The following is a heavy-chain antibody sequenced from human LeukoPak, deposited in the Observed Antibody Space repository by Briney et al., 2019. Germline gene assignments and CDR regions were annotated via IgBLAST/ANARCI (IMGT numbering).Heavy chain of an antibody. CDR2: ISSSSSTV. CDR1: GFTFNTYS. D-gene: IGHD6-13*01. Sequence: PGGSLRLSCAVSGFTFNTYSMNWVRQAPGKGLEWVSYISSSSSTVYYADSVKGRFTISRDNSKNTLYLQMNSLRAEDTAVYYCAKVVQYTASTGTGLDYWGQGTLVTVSS. J-gene: IGHJ4*02. CDR3: AKVVQYTASTGTGLDY. V-gene: IGHV3-48*01.